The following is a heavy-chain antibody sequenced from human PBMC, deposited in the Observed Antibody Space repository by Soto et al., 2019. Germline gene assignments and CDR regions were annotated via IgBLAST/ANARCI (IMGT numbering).Heavy chain of an antibody. CDR1: GASISSDY. CDR2: IYYSGSP. D-gene: IGHD1-7*01. Sequence: PPETLSLTCTVSGASISSDYWSWIRQPPGKRLEWIGYIYYSGSPNYNPSLKSRVTISVDTSKNQSSLKLSSVTAADTAVYYCARRYGTTFDYWGQGTLVIVSS. V-gene: IGHV4-59*01. J-gene: IGHJ4*02. CDR3: ARRYGTTFDY.